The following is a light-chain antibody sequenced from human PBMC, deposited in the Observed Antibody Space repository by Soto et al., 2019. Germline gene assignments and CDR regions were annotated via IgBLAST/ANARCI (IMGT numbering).Light chain of an antibody. CDR3: QQRGNWPWT. Sequence: EIVLTQSPATLSLSPGERATLSCRASQSVSSYLAWYQQKPGQAPRLLLYDASNRATGIPARFSGSGSGTDFPLTISSLEPEDFAVYYCQQRGNWPWTFGQGTKVEIK. CDR2: DAS. CDR1: QSVSSY. V-gene: IGKV3-11*01. J-gene: IGKJ1*01.